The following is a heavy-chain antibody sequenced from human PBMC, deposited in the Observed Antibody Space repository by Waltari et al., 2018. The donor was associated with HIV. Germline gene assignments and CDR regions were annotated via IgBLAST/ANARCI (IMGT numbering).Heavy chain of an antibody. CDR3: ARVYSSTWRNYYYYGMDV. CDR2: LNPNSGDT. Sequence: QVQLEQSGAEVKKPGASVRVSCKASGYTFASYDIRWARPATGQGLEWLGWLNPNSGDTGYAEKFQGRLSMTRNTSIGTAYMDLSSLRSEDTAVYYCARVYSSTWRNYYYYGMDVWGQGTTVTVSS. J-gene: IGHJ6*02. D-gene: IGHD6-13*01. CDR1: GYTFASYD. V-gene: IGHV1-8*01.